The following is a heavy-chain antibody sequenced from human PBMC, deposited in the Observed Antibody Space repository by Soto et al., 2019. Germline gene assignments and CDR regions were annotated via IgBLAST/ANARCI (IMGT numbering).Heavy chain of an antibody. CDR2: IYHTGNA. CDR1: GDSISNSRFY. J-gene: IGHJ5*02. D-gene: IGHD3-22*01. CDR3: ARDYFDSSDYTTNRFDP. Sequence: SETLSLTCSVSGDSISNSRFYWAWIRQPPGEGLEWIGSIYHTGNAYYNPSLKSRVTIFVDTSKNQFSLKSTSVTAADTALYYCARDYFDSSDYTTNRFDPWGQGTLVTVSS. V-gene: IGHV4-39*01.